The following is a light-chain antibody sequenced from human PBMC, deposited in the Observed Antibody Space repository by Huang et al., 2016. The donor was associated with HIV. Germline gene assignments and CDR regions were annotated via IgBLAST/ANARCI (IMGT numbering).Light chain of an antibody. J-gene: IGKJ1*01. Sequence: EIVLTQSPATLSLSPGESATLSCRASQSVSSSLAWYQQKPGQAPRLLIYDVSNRATGIPARFSGSGSGTDFTLTISSLEPEDSAVYYCQQRSSWPGTFGQGTKVEVK. CDR1: QSVSSS. CDR2: DVS. V-gene: IGKV3-11*01. CDR3: QQRSSWPGT.